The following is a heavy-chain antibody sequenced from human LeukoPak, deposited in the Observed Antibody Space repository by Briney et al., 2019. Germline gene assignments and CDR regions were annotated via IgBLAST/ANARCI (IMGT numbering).Heavy chain of an antibody. J-gene: IGHJ4*02. CDR2: IYYSGST. V-gene: IGHV4-39*07. D-gene: IGHD3-22*01. CDR1: GGSISSSSYY. Sequence: SETLSLTCTVSGGSISSSSYYWGWIRQPPGKGLEWIGSIYYSGSTYYNPSLKSRVTISVDTSKNQFSLKLSSVTAADTAVYYCARAKGSYDSSGYYLFDYWGQGTLVTVSS. CDR3: ARAKGSYDSSGYYLFDY.